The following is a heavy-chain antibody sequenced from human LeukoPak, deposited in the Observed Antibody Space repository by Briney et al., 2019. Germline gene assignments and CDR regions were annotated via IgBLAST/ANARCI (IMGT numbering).Heavy chain of an antibody. CDR3: ARDRGPSYDSGIYYQYYFQF. Sequence: ASMNVSCKASGYTFTGHYVHWVRQAPGQGLEWVGWINPKSGDTEYAQKFNGRVTLTRDTSIATAYMDMSALATDDTAVYYCARDRGPSYDSGIYYQYYFQFWGQGTLVAVSS. CDR1: GYTFTGHY. V-gene: IGHV1-2*02. D-gene: IGHD3-10*01. J-gene: IGHJ4*02. CDR2: INPKSGDT.